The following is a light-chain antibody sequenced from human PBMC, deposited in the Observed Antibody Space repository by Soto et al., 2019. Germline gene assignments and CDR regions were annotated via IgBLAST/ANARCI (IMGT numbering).Light chain of an antibody. V-gene: IGKV3-20*01. Sequence: EIVLTQSPGTLSLSPGERATLSCRASQSVSSSYLAWYQQKPGQAPRLLIYGASSRATGIPDRFSGSGSGTDFTLTISRLEPEDFAVYYCPQYGSSLTWTFGQGTKV. CDR2: GAS. J-gene: IGKJ1*01. CDR1: QSVSSSY. CDR3: PQYGSSLTWT.